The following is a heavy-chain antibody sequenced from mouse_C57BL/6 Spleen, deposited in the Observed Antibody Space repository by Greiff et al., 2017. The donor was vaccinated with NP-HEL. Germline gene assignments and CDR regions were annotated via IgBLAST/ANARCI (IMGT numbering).Heavy chain of an antibody. J-gene: IGHJ3*01. CDR1: GYTFTSYW. Sequence: QVQLQQPGAELVRPGSSVKLSCKASGYTFTSYWMHWVKQRPIQGLEWIGNIDPSDSETHYNQKFKDKATLTVDKSSSTAYMQLRSLTSEDSAVYYCAMKTYSDPFAYWGQGTLVTVSA. V-gene: IGHV1-52*01. D-gene: IGHD5-2*01. CDR3: AMKTYSDPFAY. CDR2: IDPSDSET.